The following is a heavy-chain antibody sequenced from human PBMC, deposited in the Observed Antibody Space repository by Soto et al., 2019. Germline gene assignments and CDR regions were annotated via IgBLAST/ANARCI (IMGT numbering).Heavy chain of an antibody. V-gene: IGHV6-1*01. J-gene: IGHJ6*03. CDR3: LGTTSLQLYSMDV. CDR2: TYYRSRWYN. CDR1: GDSVSSNSAA. Sequence: SQTLSLTCAISGDSVSSNSAAWNWIRQSPSRGLEWLGRTYYRSRWYNDYAVSVKSRITVNPDTSKNQFSLHLNSVTPENTVVYYCLGTTSLQLYSMDVWEKGTTVTVPS. D-gene: IGHD1-26*01.